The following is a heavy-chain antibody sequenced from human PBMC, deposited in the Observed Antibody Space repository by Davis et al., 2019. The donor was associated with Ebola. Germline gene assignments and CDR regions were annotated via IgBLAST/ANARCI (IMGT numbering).Heavy chain of an antibody. V-gene: IGHV3-15*01. J-gene: IGHJ2*01. D-gene: IGHD4-17*01. Sequence: GESLKISCVASGFTLNNAWMSWVRQAPGKGLEWVGRIKGKTDGGTTDYVAPVRGRFAMSRDDSKNTLYLQMNSLKIEDTAVYYCTTLSTVTTMYFDLWGRGTLVTVSS. CDR3: TTLSTVTTMYFDL. CDR2: IKGKTDGGTT. CDR1: GFTLNNAW.